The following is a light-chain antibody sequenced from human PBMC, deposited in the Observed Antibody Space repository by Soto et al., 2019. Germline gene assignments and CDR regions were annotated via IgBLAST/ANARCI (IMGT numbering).Light chain of an antibody. CDR3: SSYTSSSTYV. CDR2: DVS. CDR1: SSDVGGSNG. Sequence: QSVLTQPPSVSGSPGQSVAISCTGTSSDVGGSNGVSWYQQPPGTAPKLIIYDVSNRPSGVPDRFSGSKSGNTASLIISWLQAEDEGDYYCSSYTSSSTYVFGTGTKLTVL. J-gene: IGLJ1*01. V-gene: IGLV2-18*02.